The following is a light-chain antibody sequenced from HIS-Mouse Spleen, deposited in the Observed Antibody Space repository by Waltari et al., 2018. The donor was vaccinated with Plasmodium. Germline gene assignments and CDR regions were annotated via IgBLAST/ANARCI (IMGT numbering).Light chain of an antibody. Sequence: EIVMTQSPATLSVSPGERATLSCRASQSVSSNVAWYQQKPGQAPRLLIYGASTRATGIPGRCSGSGSGTEFTLTISSLQSEDFAVYYCQQYNNWSFTFGPGTKVDIK. J-gene: IGKJ3*01. CDR3: QQYNNWSFT. CDR2: GAS. V-gene: IGKV3-15*01. CDR1: QSVSSN.